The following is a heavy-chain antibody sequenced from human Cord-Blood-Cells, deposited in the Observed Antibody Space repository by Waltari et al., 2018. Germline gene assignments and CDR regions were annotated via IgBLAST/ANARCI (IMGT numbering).Heavy chain of an antibody. CDR3: ARGGGYCSSTSCYAFDI. J-gene: IGHJ3*02. CDR2: IYYSGST. Sequence: QVQLQESGPGLVKPSETLSLTCTVPGGSLSSFYWSWIRQPPGKGLEWIGYIYYSGSTNYNPSLKSRVTISVDTSKNQFSLKLSSVTAADTAVYYCARGGGYCSSTSCYAFDIWGQGTMVTVSS. V-gene: IGHV4-59*01. CDR1: GGSLSSFY. D-gene: IGHD2-2*01.